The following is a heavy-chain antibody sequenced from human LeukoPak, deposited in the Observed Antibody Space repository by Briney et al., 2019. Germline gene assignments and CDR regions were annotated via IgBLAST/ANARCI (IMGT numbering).Heavy chain of an antibody. CDR2: ISYDGSNK. Sequence: TGGSLRLSCAASGFTFSSYAMHWVRQAPGKGLEWVAVISYDGSNKYYADSVKGRFTISRDNSKNTLYLQMNSLRAEDTAVYYCARDLSHHYGSGSYYKGAPYFDYWGQGTLVTVSS. D-gene: IGHD3-10*01. CDR3: ARDLSHHYGSGSYYKGAPYFDY. J-gene: IGHJ4*02. V-gene: IGHV3-30*04. CDR1: GFTFSSYA.